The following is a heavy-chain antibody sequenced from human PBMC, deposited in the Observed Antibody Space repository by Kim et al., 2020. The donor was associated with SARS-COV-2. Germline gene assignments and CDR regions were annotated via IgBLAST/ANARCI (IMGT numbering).Heavy chain of an antibody. D-gene: IGHD2-21*01. CDR3: ARDLTYCGGDCYDY. J-gene: IGHJ4*02. V-gene: IGHV4-39*07. Sequence: NPSLKSRVTISVDTSKNQCSLKLSSVTAADTAVYYCARDLTYCGGDCYDYWGQGTLVTVSS.